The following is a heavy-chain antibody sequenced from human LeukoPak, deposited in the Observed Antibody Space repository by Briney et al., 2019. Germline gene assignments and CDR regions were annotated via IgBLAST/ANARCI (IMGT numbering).Heavy chain of an antibody. D-gene: IGHD2-21*01. CDR2: ISGSGANT. CDR1: GFTFSNHW. CDR3: ATEKGDSPDY. V-gene: IGHV3-23*01. J-gene: IGHJ4*02. Sequence: GGSLRLSCAASGFTFSNHWMSWVRQAPGKGLEWVSGISGSGANTYHADSVKGRFTISRDNSKNTLYVQMNSLRAEDTAVYYCATEKGDSPDYWGQGTLVTVSS.